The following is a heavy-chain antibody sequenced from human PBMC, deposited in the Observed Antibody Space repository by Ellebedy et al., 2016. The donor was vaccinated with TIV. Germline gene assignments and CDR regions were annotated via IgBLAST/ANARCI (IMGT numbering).Heavy chain of an antibody. J-gene: IGHJ4*02. CDR1: GFSFSSQW. CDR2: ITPVGSKK. Sequence: GESLKISCAASGFSFSSQWMSWVRQAPGKGLEWVAEITPVGSKKYYLDSVKGRFTVSRDNPTNSLYLQMNSLTVEDTAVYYCASPHAGWGQGTLVTVSS. CDR3: ASPHAG. V-gene: IGHV3-7*01.